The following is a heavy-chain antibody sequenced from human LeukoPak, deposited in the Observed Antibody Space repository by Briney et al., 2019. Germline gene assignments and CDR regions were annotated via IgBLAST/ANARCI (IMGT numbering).Heavy chain of an antibody. V-gene: IGHV4-39*01. CDR1: GFTFGSYA. CDR2: IYYSGST. Sequence: GPLRLSCAASGFTFGSYAMSWVRQPPGKGLEWIGSIYYSGSTYYNPSLKSRVTISVDTSKNQFSLKLRSVTAADTAVYYCARHFGTWGQGTLVTVSS. CDR3: ARHFGT. D-gene: IGHD3/OR15-3a*01. J-gene: IGHJ4*02.